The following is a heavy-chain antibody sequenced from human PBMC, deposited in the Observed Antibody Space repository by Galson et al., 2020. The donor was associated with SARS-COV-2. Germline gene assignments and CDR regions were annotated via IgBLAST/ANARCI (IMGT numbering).Heavy chain of an antibody. CDR1: GFTFSSSE. CDR3: ARTDYGSGSFGYYGMDV. V-gene: IGHV3-48*03. D-gene: IGHD3-10*01. Sequence: GGSLRLSCAASGFTFSSSEMNWVRQAPGKGLDRVSYISSRVSTIYYEAHVKGGYTISIDNAKNSLYGQMNSLRAEDTAVYYCARTDYGSGSFGYYGMDVWGPGTTVTVSS. CDR2: ISSRVSTI. J-gene: IGHJ6*02.